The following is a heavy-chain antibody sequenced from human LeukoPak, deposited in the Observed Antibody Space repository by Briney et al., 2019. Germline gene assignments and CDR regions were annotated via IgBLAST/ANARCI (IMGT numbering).Heavy chain of an antibody. CDR2: IYYSGST. CDR1: GGSISSYY. CDR3: ARSKKVMNWFDP. V-gene: IGHV4-59*06. J-gene: IGHJ5*02. D-gene: IGHD3-16*01. Sequence: TSETLSLTCTVSGGSISSYYWSWIRQPPGKGLEWIGYIYYSGSTYYNPSLKSRVTISVDTSKNQFSLKLSSVTAADTAVYYCARSKKVMNWFDPWGQGTLVTVSS.